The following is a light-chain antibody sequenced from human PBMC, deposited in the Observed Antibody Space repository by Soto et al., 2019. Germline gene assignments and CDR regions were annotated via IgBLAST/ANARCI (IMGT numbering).Light chain of an antibody. CDR3: AAWDDSLNGHVV. V-gene: IGLV1-44*01. J-gene: IGLJ2*01. CDR1: SSNIGSNT. CDR2: SNN. Sequence: QSVLTQAPSASGSPGQRVTISCSGRSSNIGSNTVNWYQQLPGTAPKLLIYSNNQRPSGVPDRFSGSKSGTSASLAISGLQSEDEADYYCAAWDDSLNGHVVFGGGTKLTVL.